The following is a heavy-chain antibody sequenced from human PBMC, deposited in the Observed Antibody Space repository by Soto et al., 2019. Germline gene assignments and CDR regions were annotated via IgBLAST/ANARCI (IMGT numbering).Heavy chain of an antibody. V-gene: IGHV4-59*01. D-gene: IGHD5-12*01. CDR1: GGSISSYY. Sequence: ETLSLTCTVSGGSISSYYWSWIRQPPGKGLEWIGYIYYSGSTNYNPSLKSRVTISVDTSKNQFSLKLSSVTAADTAVYYCARDMRRVATITDDAFDIWGQGTMVTVSS. CDR2: IYYSGST. CDR3: ARDMRRVATITDDAFDI. J-gene: IGHJ3*02.